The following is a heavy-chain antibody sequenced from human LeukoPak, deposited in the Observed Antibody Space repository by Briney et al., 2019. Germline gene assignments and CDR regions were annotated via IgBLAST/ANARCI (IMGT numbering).Heavy chain of an antibody. CDR1: GHTLTELS. CDR3: ATDRGGYFDWLNNMRGGFAFDI. Sequence: ASVKVSCKVSGHTLTELSMHWVRQAPGKGLEWMGGFDPEDGETIYAQKFQGRVTMTEDTSTDTAYMELSSLRSEDTAVYYCATDRGGYFDWLNNMRGGFAFDIWGQGTMVTVSS. D-gene: IGHD3-9*01. CDR2: FDPEDGET. J-gene: IGHJ3*02. V-gene: IGHV1-24*01.